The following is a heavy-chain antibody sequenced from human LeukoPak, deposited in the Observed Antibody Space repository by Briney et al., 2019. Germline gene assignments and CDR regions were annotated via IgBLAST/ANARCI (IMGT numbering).Heavy chain of an antibody. CDR2: TYYRSKWYN. CDR3: ARDLAGDGGYSYGMVDY. J-gene: IGHJ4*02. V-gene: IGHV6-1*01. D-gene: IGHD5-18*01. Sequence: SQTLSLTCGLSGDSVSSNSATWNWIRQSPSRGLEWLGRTYYRSKWYNDYAESVKSRITINPDTSKNHFSLQLKSVTPEDTAIYFCARDLAGDGGYSYGMVDYWGQGTVVTVSS. CDR1: GDSVSSNSAT.